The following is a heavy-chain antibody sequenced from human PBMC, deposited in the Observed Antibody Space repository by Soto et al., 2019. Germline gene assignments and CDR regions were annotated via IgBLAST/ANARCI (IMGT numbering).Heavy chain of an antibody. D-gene: IGHD1-1*01. J-gene: IGHJ6*02. V-gene: IGHV3-33*01. CDR2: IGNDGSEK. CDR3: ATEDWNDRNGMGV. CDR1: GVIFSAYG. Sequence: QVQLGESGGGVVQPGRSLRLYCAASGVIFSAYGMHWVRQAPGEGLEWVAVIGNDGSEKYYAESVKGRFTISRDNSKNTLYLQMNSLRAEDTAVYYCATEDWNDRNGMGVWGQGTTVTVSS.